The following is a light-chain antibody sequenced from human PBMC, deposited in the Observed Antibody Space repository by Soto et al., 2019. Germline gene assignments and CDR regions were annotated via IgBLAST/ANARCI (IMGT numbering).Light chain of an antibody. CDR3: QQYSNWPLT. J-gene: IGKJ4*01. V-gene: IGKV3-15*01. CDR2: GAS. CDR1: QSVSSN. Sequence: IVMTKSPATLSVSLGERATLSCRASQSVSSNLAWYQQKPGRAPRLLMYGASTRATAIPARFSGSGSGTEFTLTISSLQSEDFAVYYCQQYSNWPLTFGGGTKVDIK.